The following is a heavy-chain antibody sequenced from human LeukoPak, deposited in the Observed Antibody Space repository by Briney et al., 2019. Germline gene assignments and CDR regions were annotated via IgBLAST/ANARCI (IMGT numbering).Heavy chain of an antibody. J-gene: IGHJ3*02. Sequence: GGSLRLSCTASGFTFGDYAMSWVRQAPGKGLEWVGFIRSKAYGGTTEYAASVKGRFTISRDDSKSIAYLQMNSLKTEDTAVYYCTRDKDVWADAFDIWGQGTMVTVSS. V-gene: IGHV3-49*04. D-gene: IGHD2-8*01. CDR3: TRDKDVWADAFDI. CDR1: GFTFGDYA. CDR2: IRSKAYGGTT.